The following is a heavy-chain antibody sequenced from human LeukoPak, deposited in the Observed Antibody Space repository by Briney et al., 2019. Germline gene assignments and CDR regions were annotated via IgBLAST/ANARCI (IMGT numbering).Heavy chain of an antibody. CDR1: GFTFGDYA. CDR2: IRSKAYGGTT. V-gene: IGHV3-49*04. D-gene: IGHD3-16*01. J-gene: IGHJ4*02. CDR3: TREGRGSDAFDY. Sequence: GGSLRLSCTASGFTFGDYAMSWVRQAPGKGLEWVGFIRSKAYGGTTEYAASVKGRFTISGDDSKSIAYLQMNSLKTEDTAVYYCTREGRGSDAFDYWGQGTLVTVSS.